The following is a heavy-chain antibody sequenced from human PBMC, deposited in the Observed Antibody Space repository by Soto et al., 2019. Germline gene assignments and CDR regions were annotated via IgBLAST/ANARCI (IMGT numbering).Heavy chain of an antibody. CDR2: INHSGST. D-gene: IGHD3-3*01. CDR3: ARAESLLVTYYDFWSGSYYYYGMDV. V-gene: IGHV4-34*01. J-gene: IGHJ6*02. Sequence: SETLSLTCAVYGGSXSGYYWSWIRQPPGKGLEWIGEINHSGSTNYNPSLKSRVTISVDKSKNQFSLKLSSVTAADTAVYYCARAESLLVTYYDFWSGSYYYYGMDVWGQGTTVTVSS. CDR1: GGSXSGYY.